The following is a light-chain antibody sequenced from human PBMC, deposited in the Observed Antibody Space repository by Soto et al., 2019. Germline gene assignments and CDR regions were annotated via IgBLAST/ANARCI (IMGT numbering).Light chain of an antibody. CDR1: QSVSSH. CDR2: DSS. V-gene: IGKV3-15*01. J-gene: IGKJ1*01. CDR3: QQFGDWPS. Sequence: EIRLTQSPAILSVSPGERATLSCRASQSVSSHVVWYQQKPGQAPRLLISDSSTRATGIPARFSGSGSGTEFTLTISSLQSDDSAIYYCQQFGDWPSFGLGTKVDI.